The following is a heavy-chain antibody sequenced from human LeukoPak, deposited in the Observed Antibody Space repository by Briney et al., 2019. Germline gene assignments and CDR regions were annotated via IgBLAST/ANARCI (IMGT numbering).Heavy chain of an antibody. D-gene: IGHD2-21*02. CDR1: GYTFTAYY. CDR2: INPFTGDT. CDR3: ARGKGHIVVVTAIKFDP. Sequence: ASVKVSCKASGYTFTAYYIHWVRQAPGQGLEWVGWINPFTGDTKYGRLFQGRVTITRDTSISTAYMDLNGLRFDDTAVYYCARGKGHIVVVTAIKFDPWGQGTLVTVSS. V-gene: IGHV1-2*02. J-gene: IGHJ5*02.